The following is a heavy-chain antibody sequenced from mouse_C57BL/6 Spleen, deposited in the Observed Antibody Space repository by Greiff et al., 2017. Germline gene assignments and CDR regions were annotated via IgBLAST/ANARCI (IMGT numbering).Heavy chain of an antibody. V-gene: IGHV5-16*01. CDR2: INYDGSST. Sequence: EVKLVESEGGLVQPGSSMKLSCTASGFTFSDYYMAWVRQVPEKGLEWVANINYDGSSTYYLDSLKSRFIISRDNAKNILYLQMSSLKSEDTATYYCARESGPIYDGYPYAMDYWGKGTSVTVSS. D-gene: IGHD2-3*01. CDR3: ARESGPIYDGYPYAMDY. CDR1: GFTFSDYY. J-gene: IGHJ4*01.